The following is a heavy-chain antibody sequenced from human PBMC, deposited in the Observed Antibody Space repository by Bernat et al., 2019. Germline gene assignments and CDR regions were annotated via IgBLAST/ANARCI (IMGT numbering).Heavy chain of an antibody. CDR2: IYHSGST. CDR1: GGSIRSSNW. CDR3: ASWNYDILTGYHY. Sequence: QVQLQESGPGLVKPSGTLSLTCAVSGGSIRSSNWWSWVRKPPGKGLEWIGEIYHSGSTNYNPSLKSRVTISVDKSKNQFTLKLSSVTAADTAVYYCASWNYDILTGYHYWGQGTLVTVSS. J-gene: IGHJ4*02. V-gene: IGHV4-4*02. D-gene: IGHD3-9*01.